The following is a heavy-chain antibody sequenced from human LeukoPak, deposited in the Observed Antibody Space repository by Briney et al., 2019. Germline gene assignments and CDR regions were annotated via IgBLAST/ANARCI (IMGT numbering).Heavy chain of an antibody. CDR1: GITLSNYG. Sequence: GGSLRLSCAVSGITLSNYGMGWVRQAPGRGLEWVAGISGSGGGTNYAASVQGRFTISRDNPKNTLYLQMNSLRAEDTAVYFCAKRGVVIRVILVGFHKEANYFDSWGQGALVTVSS. V-gene: IGHV3-23*01. D-gene: IGHD2-21*01. CDR2: ISGSGGGT. J-gene: IGHJ4*02. CDR3: AKRGVVIRVILVGFHKEANYFDS.